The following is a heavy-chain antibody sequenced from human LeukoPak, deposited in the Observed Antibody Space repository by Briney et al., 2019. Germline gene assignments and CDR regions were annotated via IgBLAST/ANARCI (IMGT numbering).Heavy chain of an antibody. CDR2: INPNSGGT. V-gene: IGHV1-2*02. D-gene: IGHD2-2*01. CDR1: GYTLTGYY. CDR3: ARDGADIVVVPAAMVIGY. J-gene: IGHJ4*02. Sequence: ASVKVSCKASGYTLTGYYMHWVRQAPGQGLEWMGWINPNSGGTNYAQKFQGRVTMTRDTSISTAYMELSRLRSDDTAVYYCARDGADIVVVPAAMVIGYWGQGTLVTVSS.